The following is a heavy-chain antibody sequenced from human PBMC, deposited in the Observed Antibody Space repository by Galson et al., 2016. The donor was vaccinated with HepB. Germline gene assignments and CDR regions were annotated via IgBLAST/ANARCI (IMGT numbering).Heavy chain of an antibody. CDR2: IGSSTNFI. CDR1: GFTFGTYS. V-gene: IGHV3-21*01. Sequence: SLRLSCAASGFTFGTYSMTWVRQAPGKGLEWVSYIGSSTNFIYYLDSVKGRFTISRDNAENSLYLQMNSLTAEDTAVYFCARRKWRVGLLVNGLDVWGQGTTVTVSS. CDR3: ARRKWRVGLLVNGLDV. D-gene: IGHD1-26*01. J-gene: IGHJ6*02.